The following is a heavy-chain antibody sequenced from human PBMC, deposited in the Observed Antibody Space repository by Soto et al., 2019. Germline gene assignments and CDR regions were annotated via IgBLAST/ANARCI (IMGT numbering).Heavy chain of an antibody. CDR1: GASITSYY. Sequence: PSETLSLTCSVSGASITSYYWSWIRQPPGKGLEYIGYMYHSGNTNYNPSLSSRVTVSVDTSKNQFSLRLNSVTAADTAVYYCARVWQWSFLIWGQGTMVTVSS. J-gene: IGHJ3*02. CDR2: MYHSGNT. D-gene: IGHD6-19*01. CDR3: ARVWQWSFLI. V-gene: IGHV4-59*01.